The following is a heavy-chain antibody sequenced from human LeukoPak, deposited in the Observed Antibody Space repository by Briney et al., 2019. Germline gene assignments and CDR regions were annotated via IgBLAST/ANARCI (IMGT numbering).Heavy chain of an antibody. CDR1: GFTFSSYS. Sequence: GGSLRLSCAASGFTFSSYSMNWVRQAPGKGLEWVSSISSSSTYIYYADSVKGRFTISRDNAKNSLYLQMNSLRAEDTAVYYCASQSITMIVVGAFDIWGQGTMVTVSS. CDR2: ISSSSTYI. V-gene: IGHV3-21*04. J-gene: IGHJ3*02. CDR3: ASQSITMIVVGAFDI. D-gene: IGHD3-22*01.